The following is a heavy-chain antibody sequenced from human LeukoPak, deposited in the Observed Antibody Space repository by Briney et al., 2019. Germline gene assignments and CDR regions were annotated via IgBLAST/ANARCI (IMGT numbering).Heavy chain of an antibody. CDR2: IYSGGST. CDR1: GFTVSSNY. J-gene: IGHJ6*03. Sequence: PGGSLRLSCAASGFTVSSNYMSWVRQAPGKGLEWVSVIYSGGSTYYADSVKGRFTISRDNSKNTLYLQMNSLRAEDTAVYYCARVAAAGKNYYYYYYMDVWGKGTTATVSS. CDR3: ARVAAAGKNYYYYYYMDV. D-gene: IGHD6-13*01. V-gene: IGHV3-53*01.